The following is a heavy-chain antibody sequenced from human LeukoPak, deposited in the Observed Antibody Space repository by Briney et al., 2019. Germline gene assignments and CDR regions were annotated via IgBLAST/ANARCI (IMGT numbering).Heavy chain of an antibody. J-gene: IGHJ6*02. CDR1: GFTFNDYA. CDR3: ATDYRYAVEV. V-gene: IGHV3-30-3*01. Sequence: GGSLRLSCAASGFTFNDYAMHWVRQAPGKGLEWVALISYDGANKFYAGSVEGRFTISRDNSRNTLYLQMNSLGPDDTAVYYCATDYRYAVEVWGRGTTVTVSS. CDR2: ISYDGANK.